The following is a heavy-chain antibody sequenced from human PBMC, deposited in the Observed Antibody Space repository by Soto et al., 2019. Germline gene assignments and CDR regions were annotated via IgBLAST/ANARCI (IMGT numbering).Heavy chain of an antibody. V-gene: IGHV5-10-1*01. Sequence: EVQLVQSGAEVKKPGESLRISCKGSGYSFTSYWISWVRQMPVKGLEWMGRIDPSDSYTHYSPSFHGHVTISADKSISTAYLKWSSLKASDTAMYYCARLKSAAGDHDLTFDYCCEGNMVTVAS. CDR3: ARLKSAAGDHDLTFDY. J-gene: IGHJ4*02. CDR1: GYSFTSYW. D-gene: IGHD6-13*01. CDR2: IDPSDSYT.